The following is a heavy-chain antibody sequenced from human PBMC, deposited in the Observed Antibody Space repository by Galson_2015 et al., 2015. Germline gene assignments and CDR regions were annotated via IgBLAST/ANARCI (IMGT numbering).Heavy chain of an antibody. D-gene: IGHD3-10*01. V-gene: IGHV3-33*07. J-gene: IGHJ6*02. CDR2: TWYDESNK. Sequence: SLRLSCAASGFSFRNYAMYWVRQAPGKGLEWVAVTWYDESNKYYANSVKGRFTISRDNSKSTLFLQMNSLKDDDTAGYYCASENGGAGSRVIDDYYGLDVWGPGTTGTVSS. CDR1: GFSFRNYA. CDR3: ASENGGAGSRVIDDYYGLDV.